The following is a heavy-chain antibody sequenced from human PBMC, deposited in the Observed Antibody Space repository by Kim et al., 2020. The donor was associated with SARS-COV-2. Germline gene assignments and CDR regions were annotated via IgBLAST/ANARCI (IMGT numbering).Heavy chain of an antibody. Sequence: GGSLRLSCAASGFTFSSYGMHWVRQAPGKGLEWVAVISYDGSNKYYADSVKGRFTISRDNSKNTLYLQMNSLRAEDTAVYYCARTAMVNDYYYGMDVWGQGTTVTVSS. V-gene: IGHV3-30*03. CDR1: GFTFSSYG. D-gene: IGHD5-18*01. CDR3: ARTAMVNDYYYGMDV. J-gene: IGHJ6*02. CDR2: ISYDGSNK.